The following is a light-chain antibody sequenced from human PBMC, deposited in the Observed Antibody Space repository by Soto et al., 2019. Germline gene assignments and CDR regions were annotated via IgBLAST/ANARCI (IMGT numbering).Light chain of an antibody. V-gene: IGKV1-5*03. J-gene: IGKJ1*01. CDR1: QSISSW. CDR2: KAS. CDR3: QQYNSYPWT. Sequence: DAQMTQSPSTLSASVGDRVTITCRASQSISSWLAWYQQSPGKAPKLLIYKASSLESGVPSRFSGSGSGTEFTLTINSLQPDDFATYYCQQYNSYPWTCGQGSKVEIK.